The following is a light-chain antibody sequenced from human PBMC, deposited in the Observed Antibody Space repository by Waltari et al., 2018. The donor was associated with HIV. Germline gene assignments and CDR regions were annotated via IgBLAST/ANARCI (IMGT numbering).Light chain of an antibody. CDR1: TSNIASHIH. J-gene: IGLJ3*02. Sequence: QSALTQPASLSGSPGPSVTITCSGLTSNIASHIHVPWYQQPPGKVPKLVIFGVTNRASEISDRFSGSRSGDTASLIISGLQSEDEAHYYCSSYSTSGFLLFGGGTKLTVL. CDR3: SSYSTSGFLL. CDR2: GVT. V-gene: IGLV2-14*01.